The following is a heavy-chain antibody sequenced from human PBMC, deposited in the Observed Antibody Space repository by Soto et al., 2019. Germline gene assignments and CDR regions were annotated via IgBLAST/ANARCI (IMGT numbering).Heavy chain of an antibody. D-gene: IGHD3-3*01. CDR2: IYYSGST. J-gene: IGHJ6*02. V-gene: IGHV4-59*01. CDR3: ARDFWSGYYSGSYYGMDV. Sequence: PSETLSLTCTVSGGSISSYYWSWIRQPPEKELEKIGYIYYSGSTNYNPSLKSRVTISVDTSKNQFSLKLSSVTAADTAMYYCARDFWSGYYSGSYYGMDVWGQGTTVTVSS. CDR1: GGSISSYY.